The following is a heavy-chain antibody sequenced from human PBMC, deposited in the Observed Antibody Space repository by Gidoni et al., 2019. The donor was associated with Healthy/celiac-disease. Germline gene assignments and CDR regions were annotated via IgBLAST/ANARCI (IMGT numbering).Heavy chain of an antibody. CDR3: ARGQPGRIATTGY. CDR2: ISSSSSYI. CDR1: GFTFSSYS. D-gene: IGHD6-13*01. Sequence: EVSLVESGGGLVKPGGSLRLSCAASGFTFSSYSMNWVRKAPGKGLEWVSSISSSSSYIYYADSVKGRFTISRDNAKNSLYLQMNSLRAEDTAVYYCARGQPGRIATTGYWGQGTLVTVSS. V-gene: IGHV3-21*01. J-gene: IGHJ4*02.